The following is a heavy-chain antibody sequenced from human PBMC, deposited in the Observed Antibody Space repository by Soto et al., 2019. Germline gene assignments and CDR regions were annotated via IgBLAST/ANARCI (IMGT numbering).Heavy chain of an antibody. V-gene: IGHV1-3*01. Sequence: QVQLVQSGAEVKKPGASVKVSFKASGYTFTSYAMHWVRQAPGQRLEWMGWSNAGNGHTKYSQKFQGRVTITRDTAASTAYMELSSLRSEDTAVYYCATLLAVAGTGWGQGTLVTVSS. CDR2: SNAGNGHT. CDR3: ATLLAVAGTG. CDR1: GYTFTSYA. D-gene: IGHD6-19*01. J-gene: IGHJ4*02.